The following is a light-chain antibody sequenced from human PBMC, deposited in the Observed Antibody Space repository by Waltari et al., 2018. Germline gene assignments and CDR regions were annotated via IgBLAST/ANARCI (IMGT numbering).Light chain of an antibody. CDR1: QSITRY. CDR2: TTS. V-gene: IGKV1-39*01. Sequence: DIQMTQSPSSLSASVGDRVTITCRASQSITRYLNWYQQKPGKAPKLLIYTTSTLQSDIPSRFSGSGSGTDFTLTIISLQPEDFATYYCQQSFNTPRTFGQGTKLEIK. J-gene: IGKJ2*01. CDR3: QQSFNTPRT.